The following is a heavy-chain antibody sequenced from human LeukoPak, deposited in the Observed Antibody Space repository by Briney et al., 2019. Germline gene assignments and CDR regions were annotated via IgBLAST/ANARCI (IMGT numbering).Heavy chain of an antibody. V-gene: IGHV1-69*01. J-gene: IGHJ6*03. CDR2: IIPIFGTA. CDR1: GGTFISYA. D-gene: IGHD3-22*01. Sequence: GSSVTVSCKASGGTFISYAISWVRQAPGQGLEWMGGIIPIFGTANYAQKFQGRVTITADESTSTAYMELSSLRSEDTAVYYCARDSVASGYFHRYYYYYMDVWGKGTTVTISS. CDR3: ARDSVASGYFHRYYYYYMDV.